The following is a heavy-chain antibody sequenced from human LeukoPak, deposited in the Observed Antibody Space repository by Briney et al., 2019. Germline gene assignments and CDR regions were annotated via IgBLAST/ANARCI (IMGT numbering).Heavy chain of an antibody. J-gene: IGHJ3*02. Sequence: SETLSLTCTVSGGSISNYYWSWIRQPPGKGLEWIGYIYYSGSTNYNPSLKSRVSISIDTSKNQFSLKLTSVTAADTAVYYCARLTIRDEAFDIWGQGTMVTVSS. CDR2: IYYSGST. CDR1: GGSISNYY. D-gene: IGHD3-10*01. V-gene: IGHV4-59*12. CDR3: ARLTIRDEAFDI.